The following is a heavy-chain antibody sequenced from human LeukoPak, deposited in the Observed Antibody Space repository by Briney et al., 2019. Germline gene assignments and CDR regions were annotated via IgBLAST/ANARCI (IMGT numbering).Heavy chain of an antibody. J-gene: IGHJ4*02. CDR2: INSGSTTI. CDR1: GLTFSGYN. Sequence: GGSLRLSCAASGLTFSGYNMNWVRQAPGKGLGWLSYINSGSTTIFYADSAKGRFTISRDNAKNSVFLQMINLRFEDTAVYFCARGSRGPTRSDYWGLGTMVTVSS. D-gene: IGHD1-26*01. V-gene: IGHV3-48*01. CDR3: ARGSRGPTRSDY.